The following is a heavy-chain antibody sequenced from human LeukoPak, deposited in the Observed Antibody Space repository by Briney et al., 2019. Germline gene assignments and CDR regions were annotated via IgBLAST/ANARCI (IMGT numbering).Heavy chain of an antibody. D-gene: IGHD3-16*01. Sequence: PGGSLRLSCAASGFTFSSYWMHWVRQAPGKGLEWVANIKQDGSEKFYVDSMKGRFTISIDNSKNSLYLQMNSLRAEDTAMYYCARLSAMLRGHEPIYYFDYWGQGTLVTVSS. CDR3: ARLSAMLRGHEPIYYFDY. J-gene: IGHJ4*01. CDR1: GFTFSSYW. CDR2: IKQDGSEK. V-gene: IGHV3-7*01.